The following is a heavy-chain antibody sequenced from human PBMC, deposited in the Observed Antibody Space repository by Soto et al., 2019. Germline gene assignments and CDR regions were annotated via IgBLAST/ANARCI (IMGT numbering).Heavy chain of an antibody. CDR1: GDSVPSNTAS. CDR3: AKGDNLGPKTGYAFDP. D-gene: IGHD5-12*01. CDR2: TYFRSKWYN. V-gene: IGHV6-1*01. Sequence: SQTLSLTCAISGDSVPSNTASWNWIRQSPSRGLEWLGRTYFRSKWYNDYAVSVKSRIIINPDTSNNQFSLQLNSVTPEDTAVYFCAKGDNLGPKTGYAFDPWGQGIMVTVSS. J-gene: IGHJ5*02.